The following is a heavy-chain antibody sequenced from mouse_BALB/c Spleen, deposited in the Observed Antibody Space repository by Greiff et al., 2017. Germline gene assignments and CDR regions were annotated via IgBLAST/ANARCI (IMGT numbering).Heavy chain of an antibody. D-gene: IGHD2-10*02. CDR2: ISDGGSYT. CDR1: GFTFSDYY. V-gene: IGHV5-4*02. CDR3: ARDRYGNYDAMDY. Sequence: DVHLVESGGGLVKPGGSLKLSCAASGFTFSDYYMYWVRQTPEKRLEWVATISDGGSYTYYPDSVKGRFTISRDNAKNNLYLQMSSLKSEDTAMYYCARDRYGNYDAMDYWGQGTSVTVSA. J-gene: IGHJ4*01.